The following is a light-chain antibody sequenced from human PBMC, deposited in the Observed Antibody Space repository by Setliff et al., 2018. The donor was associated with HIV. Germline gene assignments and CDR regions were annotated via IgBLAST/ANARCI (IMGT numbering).Light chain of an antibody. J-gene: IGLJ3*02. Sequence: QSALTQPPSASGTPGLRVTISCSGSSSNIGSNYVYWYQQLPGTAPKLLIYRNNQRPSGVPDRFSGSKSGTSASLAISGLRSEDEADYYCAAWDDSLSGPVFGGGTKVTVL. CDR3: AAWDDSLSGPV. V-gene: IGLV1-47*01. CDR2: RNN. CDR1: SSNIGSNY.